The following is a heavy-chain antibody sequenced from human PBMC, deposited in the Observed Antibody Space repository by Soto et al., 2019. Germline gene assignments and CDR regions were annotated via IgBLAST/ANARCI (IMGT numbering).Heavy chain of an antibody. Sequence: LSLTCTVSGDSITSYYWTWIRQAAGKRLECIGRVFSSGTTNYNPSLKSRVTMSVGTSKNQLSLKLTSVTAADTAVYYCARVGDSGYYWYFDYWGQGALVTVSS. J-gene: IGHJ4*02. D-gene: IGHD3-22*01. V-gene: IGHV4-4*07. CDR1: GDSITSYY. CDR2: VFSSGTT. CDR3: ARVGDSGYYWYFDY.